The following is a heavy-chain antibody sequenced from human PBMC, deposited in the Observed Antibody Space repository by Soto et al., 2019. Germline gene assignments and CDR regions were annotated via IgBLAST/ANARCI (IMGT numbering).Heavy chain of an antibody. V-gene: IGHV3-64D*08. J-gene: IGHJ5*02. CDR1: GFTFSSYA. D-gene: IGHD3-3*01. CDR3: VKDLNRAYYDFWSGSGATNWFDP. CDR2: ISSNGGST. Sequence: SGGSLRLSCSASGFTFSSYAMHWVRQAPGKGLEYVSAISSNGGSTYYADSVKGRFTISRDNSKNTLYLQMSSLRAEDTAVYYCVKDLNRAYYDFWSGSGATNWFDPWGQGTLVTVSS.